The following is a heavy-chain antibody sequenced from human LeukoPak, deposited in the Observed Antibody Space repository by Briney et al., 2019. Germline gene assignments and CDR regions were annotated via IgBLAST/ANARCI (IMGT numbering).Heavy chain of an antibody. V-gene: IGHV1-2*02. D-gene: IGHD6-13*01. Sequence: ASVKVSCKASGYTFTGYYMHWVRQAPGQGLEWMGWINLNTGGTNYAQKFDGRFSMTRDTSINTAFMELSGLTFDDTAVYYCGRSPPSGYSSSWPDYWGQGTLVTVSS. CDR3: GRSPPSGYSSSWPDY. CDR1: GYTFTGYY. J-gene: IGHJ4*02. CDR2: INLNTGGT.